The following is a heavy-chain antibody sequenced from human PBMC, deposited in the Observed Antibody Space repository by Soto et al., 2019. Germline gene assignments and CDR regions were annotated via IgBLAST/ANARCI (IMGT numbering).Heavy chain of an antibody. CDR1: GGSSRAYH. D-gene: IGHD1-20*01. CDR3: AGGPRYWSFAL. Sequence: SEPLSLTSSVYGGSSRAYHWRWIRQSPGEGLEWIGEFSYSGSLNYNPSLKRRVAVSLDTSTDHFSLTMTSVTAADTGVYFCAGGPRYWSFALWGRGTLVTVSS. J-gene: IGHJ2*01. V-gene: IGHV4-34*01. CDR2: FSYSGSL.